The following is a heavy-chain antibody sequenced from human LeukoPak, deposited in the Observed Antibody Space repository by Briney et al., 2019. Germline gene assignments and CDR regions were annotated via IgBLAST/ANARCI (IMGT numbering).Heavy chain of an antibody. CDR2: IAYDGSRA. Sequence: GRSLRLSCAGSGFTFGGCGMHWFRQTPGKGLEWVAVIAYDGSRAFYADSVKGRFTISRDNSKNTMSVQMDDLRAEDTAVYYCKRYDNGHFDYWGQGTLVTVSS. D-gene: IGHD2-8*01. CDR3: KRYDNGHFDY. J-gene: IGHJ4*02. CDR1: GFTFGGCG. V-gene: IGHV3-33*01.